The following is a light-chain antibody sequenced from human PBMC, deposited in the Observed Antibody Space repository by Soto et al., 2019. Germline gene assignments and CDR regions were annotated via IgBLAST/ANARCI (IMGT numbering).Light chain of an antibody. CDR3: QQRSNWPWT. CDR1: QCVSSF. J-gene: IGKJ1*01. CDR2: DAS. Sequence: EIVLTQSPATLSLSPGERATLSCRASQCVSSFLAWYQQKPGQAPRLLISDASNRATGIPGRFSGSGSGTDFSLTIRSLEPEDFAVYYCQQRSNWPWTFGQGTKVEIK. V-gene: IGKV3-11*01.